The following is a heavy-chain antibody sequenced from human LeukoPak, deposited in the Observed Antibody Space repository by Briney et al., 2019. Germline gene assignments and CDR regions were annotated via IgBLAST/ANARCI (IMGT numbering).Heavy chain of an antibody. CDR2: IHPNSGGA. D-gene: IGHD2-15*01. CDR1: GYTFTAYY. J-gene: IGHJ4*02. CDR3: ARVDIYWDY. V-gene: IGHV1-2*02. Sequence: GASVTVSCKASGYTFTAYYVHWVRQAPGQGPEWMGWIHPNSGGADYAPNFQGRVTMTRDTSLTTAFMELSSLRSDDTAMYYCARVDIYWDYWGQGTQVTVSS.